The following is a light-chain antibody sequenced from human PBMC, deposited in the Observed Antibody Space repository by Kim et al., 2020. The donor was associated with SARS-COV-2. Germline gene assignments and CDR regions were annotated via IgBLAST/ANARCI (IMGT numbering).Light chain of an antibody. Sequence: DIVMTQSPLSLPVTPGEPASISCRSSQSLLHSNGYNYLDWYLQKPGQSPQLLIYLGSNRASGVPDRFSGSGSGTDFTLKISRVEAEEVGVYYCMQALQTPEYTFGQGTKLEI. CDR3: MQALQTPEYT. CDR2: LGS. CDR1: QSLLHSNGYNY. J-gene: IGKJ2*01. V-gene: IGKV2-28*01.